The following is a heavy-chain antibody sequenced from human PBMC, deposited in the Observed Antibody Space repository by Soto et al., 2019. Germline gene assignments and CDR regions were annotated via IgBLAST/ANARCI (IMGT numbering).Heavy chain of an antibody. J-gene: IGHJ4*02. Sequence: PXVSLRLSGAASGFTFSSYGMHWVRQAPGKGLEWVAVISYDGSNKYYADSVKGRFTISRDNSKNTLYLQMNSLRAEDTAVYYCASYGGNFAFDYWGQGTLVTVSS. V-gene: IGHV3-30*03. CDR2: ISYDGSNK. CDR3: ASYGGNFAFDY. CDR1: GFTFSSYG. D-gene: IGHD4-17*01.